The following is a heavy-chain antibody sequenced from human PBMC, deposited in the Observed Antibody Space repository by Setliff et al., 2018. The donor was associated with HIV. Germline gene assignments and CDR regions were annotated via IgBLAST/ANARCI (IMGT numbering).Heavy chain of an antibody. D-gene: IGHD6-13*01. V-gene: IGHV4-39*07. CDR2: IFYSGTT. CDR1: GASISSRSYY. J-gene: IGHJ6*02. CDR3: ARDCRVGWVFTYGMDV. Sequence: TLSLTCTVSGASISSRSYYWGWIRQPPGKGLEWLGSIFYSGTTDYNPSLKSRVSISVDTSKNQFSLKLSSVTAADTAVYYCARDCRVGWVFTYGMDVWGQGTLVTVS.